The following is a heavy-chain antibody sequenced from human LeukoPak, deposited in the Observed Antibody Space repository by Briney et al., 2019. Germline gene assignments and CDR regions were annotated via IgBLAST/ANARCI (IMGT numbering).Heavy chain of an antibody. Sequence: GASVKVSCKASGYTFTDYYMHWVRQAPGQGLEWMGWICAYNGNTNYAQKLQGRVTMTTDTSTSTAYMELRSLRSDDTAVYYCARDRVGIRYFDWLFPDFDYWGQGTLVTVSS. CDR2: ICAYNGNT. CDR1: GYTFTDYY. CDR3: ARDRVGIRYFDWLFPDFDY. J-gene: IGHJ4*02. D-gene: IGHD3-9*01. V-gene: IGHV1-18*04.